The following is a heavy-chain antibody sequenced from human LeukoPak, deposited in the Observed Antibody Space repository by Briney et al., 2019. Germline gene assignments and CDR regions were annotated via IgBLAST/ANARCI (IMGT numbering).Heavy chain of an antibody. CDR2: ISSSSYI. Sequence: KPGGSLRLSCAASGFTFSSYSMNWVRQAPGKGLEWVSPISSSSYIYYADSVKSRFTISRDNAKNSLYLQMNSLRAEDTAVYYCARDQYSSWSAGPEHYYYYMDVWGKGTTVTVSS. J-gene: IGHJ6*03. D-gene: IGHD6-6*01. CDR1: GFTFSSYS. V-gene: IGHV3-21*01. CDR3: ARDQYSSWSAGPEHYYYYMDV.